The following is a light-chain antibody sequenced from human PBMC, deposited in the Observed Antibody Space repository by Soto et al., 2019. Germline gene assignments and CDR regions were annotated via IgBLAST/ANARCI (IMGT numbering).Light chain of an antibody. CDR2: DAS. J-gene: IGKJ1*01. V-gene: IGKV3-20*01. Sequence: DIVLTQSPGSLSLSPGESATLSCRASQSVSDTHVAWYQQRPGQAPRLLIYDASRRDIGVPDRFSGSGSGTDFTLTISGLEPEDFAVYFCHQYGTSPQTFGQGTKVEIK. CDR1: QSVSDTH. CDR3: HQYGTSPQT.